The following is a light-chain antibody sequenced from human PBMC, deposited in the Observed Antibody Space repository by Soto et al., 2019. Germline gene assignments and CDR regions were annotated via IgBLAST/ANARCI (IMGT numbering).Light chain of an antibody. CDR1: QSILYSSNNKNY. V-gene: IGKV4-1*01. CDR2: AAS. J-gene: IGKJ4*01. CDR3: QQLHTYPLT. Sequence: DIVMTQSPDSLAVSLGERATINCKSSQSILYSSNNKNYLAWYQQKPGKAPKLLIYAASTLQSGVPSRFSGSGSGTDFTLTISSLQPEDFATYYCQQLHTYPLTFGGGTKVDIK.